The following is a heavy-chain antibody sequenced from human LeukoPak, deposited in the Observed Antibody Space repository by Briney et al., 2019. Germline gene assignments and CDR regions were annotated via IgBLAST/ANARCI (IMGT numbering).Heavy chain of an antibody. V-gene: IGHV1-69*04. D-gene: IGHD6-13*01. CDR1: GGTFSSYA. CDR2: IIPILGIA. J-gene: IGHJ5*02. Sequence: SVKVSCKASGGTFSSYAISWVRQAPGQGLEWMGRIIPILGIANYAQKFQGRVTITADKSTSTAYMELSSLRSEDTAVYYCARQSGSSSHWFDPWGQGTLVTVSS. CDR3: ARQSGSSSHWFDP.